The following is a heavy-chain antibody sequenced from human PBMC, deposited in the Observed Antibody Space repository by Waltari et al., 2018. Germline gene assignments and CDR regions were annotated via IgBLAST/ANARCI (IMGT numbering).Heavy chain of an antibody. CDR2: IYYSGST. CDR3: ARDIPVTL. D-gene: IGHD4-17*01. J-gene: IGHJ4*02. V-gene: IGHV4-59*01. CDR1: GGSISSYY. Sequence: QVQLQESGSGLVKPSETLSLTCTVSGGSISSYYWSWIRQPPGKGLEWIGYIYYSGSTNYIPSLKSRVTISVDASKNQFSLKLSSVTAADTAVYYCARDIPVTLWGQGTLVTVSS.